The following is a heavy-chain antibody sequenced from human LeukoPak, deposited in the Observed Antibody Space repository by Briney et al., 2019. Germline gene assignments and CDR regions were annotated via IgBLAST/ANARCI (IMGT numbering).Heavy chain of an antibody. D-gene: IGHD6-19*01. J-gene: IGHJ5*02. Sequence: GGSLRLSCAASEFTFGSYEMNWVRQAPGKGLEWVSYISSSGSTIYYADSVKGRFTISRDNAKNSLYLQMNSLRAEDTAVYYCARAWYSSGLNWFDPWGQGTLVTVSS. CDR1: EFTFGSYE. V-gene: IGHV3-48*03. CDR3: ARAWYSSGLNWFDP. CDR2: ISSSGSTI.